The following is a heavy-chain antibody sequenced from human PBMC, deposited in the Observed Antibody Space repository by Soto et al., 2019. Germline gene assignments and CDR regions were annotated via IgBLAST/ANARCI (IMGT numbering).Heavy chain of an antibody. J-gene: IGHJ4*02. Sequence: GGSLRLSCAASGFTFSSYGMHWVRQAPDKGLEWVAVISYDGSNKYYADSVKGRFTISRDNSKNTLYLQMNSLRAEDTAVYYCAKGRASDCPGCTQDYWGQGTLVTVSS. CDR3: AKGRASDCPGCTQDY. CDR1: GFTFSSYG. D-gene: IGHD2-21*02. V-gene: IGHV3-30*18. CDR2: ISYDGSNK.